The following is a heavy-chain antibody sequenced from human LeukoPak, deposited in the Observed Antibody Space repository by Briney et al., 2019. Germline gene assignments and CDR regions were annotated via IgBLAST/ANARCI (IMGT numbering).Heavy chain of an antibody. D-gene: IGHD5-24*01. V-gene: IGHV5-51*01. J-gene: IGHJ4*02. CDR3: ARRGDGYNLNFDY. CDR2: IYPGESVT. CDR1: GYTFTSYW. Sequence: GESLKISCKGTGYTFTSYWIGWVRQMPGKGLEWMGIIYPGESVTRYSPSFQGQVTISADKSISTAYLQWSSLKASDTAMYYCARRGDGYNLNFDYWGQGTLVTVSS.